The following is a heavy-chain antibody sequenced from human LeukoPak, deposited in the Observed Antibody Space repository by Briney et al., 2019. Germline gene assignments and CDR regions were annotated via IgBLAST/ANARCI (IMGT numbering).Heavy chain of an antibody. CDR3: AKDGYYSSANHFARLHFDL. D-gene: IGHD3-3*01. CDR2: ISGDVQTT. Sequence: GGSLRPSCEASGFTFSTHAMNWIRQTPGKGLEWLSVISGDVQTTTYASSVKGRFTISRDNSKNTLYLEMNSLRVEDTAIYYCAKDGYYSSANHFARLHFDLWGRGTRVTVSS. V-gene: IGHV3-23*01. J-gene: IGHJ2*01. CDR1: GFTFSTHA.